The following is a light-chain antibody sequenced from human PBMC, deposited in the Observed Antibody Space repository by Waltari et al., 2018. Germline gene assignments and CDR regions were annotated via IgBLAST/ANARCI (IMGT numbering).Light chain of an antibody. V-gene: IGLV4-69*01. CDR3: QTGGHGTWV. J-gene: IGLJ3*02. Sequence: QLVLTQSPSASDSLGASLKLTCTPSSGNRSNIIAWLQQQPEKGPRYLMKVNSDGTHSKGDEIPDRFSGSSSGAERYLTIANLQAEDEADYYCQTGGHGTWVFGGVTKVTVL. CDR2: VNSDGTH. CDR1: SGNRSNI.